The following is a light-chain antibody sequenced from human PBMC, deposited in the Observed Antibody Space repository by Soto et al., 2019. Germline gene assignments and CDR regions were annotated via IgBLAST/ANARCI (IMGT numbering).Light chain of an antibody. CDR2: KSS. CDR3: QQHRNYPLT. J-gene: IGKJ1*01. V-gene: IGKV1-5*03. Sequence: DIQMTQSPSTLSASEGDRVTISCRASQSVSIWLAWYQQKPGRAPKLLIYKSSILESGVPSRFSGSGSGTEFTLTISSLQPDDFATYYCQQHRNYPLTFGQGTKVDI. CDR1: QSVSIW.